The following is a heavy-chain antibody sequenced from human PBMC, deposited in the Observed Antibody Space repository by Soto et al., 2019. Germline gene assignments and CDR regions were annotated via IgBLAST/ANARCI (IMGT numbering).Heavy chain of an antibody. CDR2: IYWNDDK. CDR1: GISLSTSGVG. V-gene: IGHV2-5*01. Sequence: QITLKGSGPTLVKPTQTLTLTCTLSGISLSTSGVGLGWIRQTPGKALEWLALIYWNDDKHYNPSLKTRLTITKDTSKNQAVLTMTNMAPVDTATYYCARGVATLPVFAFDIWDQGTVVTVSP. J-gene: IGHJ3*02. CDR3: ARGVATLPVFAFDI. D-gene: IGHD6-6*01.